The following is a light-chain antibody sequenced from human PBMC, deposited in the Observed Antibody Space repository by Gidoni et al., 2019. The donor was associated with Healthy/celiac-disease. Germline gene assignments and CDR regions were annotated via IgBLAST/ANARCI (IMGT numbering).Light chain of an antibody. J-gene: IGKJ4*01. V-gene: IGKV3-11*01. Sequence: VLTQSPATLSLSPGERDTLSCRASQSVSSYLAWYQQKPGQAPRLLIYYASNRATGIPARFSGSGSGTDFTLTISSLEPEDFAVYYCQQRSNWLTFGGGTKVEIK. CDR2: YAS. CDR3: QQRSNWLT. CDR1: QSVSSY.